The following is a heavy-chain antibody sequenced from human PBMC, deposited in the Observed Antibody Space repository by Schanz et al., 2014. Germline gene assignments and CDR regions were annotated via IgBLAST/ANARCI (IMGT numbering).Heavy chain of an antibody. D-gene: IGHD3-10*01. CDR1: GGTFGRYT. J-gene: IGHJ3*01. CDR2: NIHVLGVT. CDR3: ARVEGSSGSASSYRALNV. Sequence: QVPLVQSGAEVKKPGSSVNVSCEASGGTFGRYTISWLRQAPGQGLEWMGRNIHVLGVTNYAQKFQGRLTITVDQSKTTAFMELSSLTSEDTAIYYCARVEGSSGSASSYRALNVWGQGTTVTVSS. V-gene: IGHV1-69*02.